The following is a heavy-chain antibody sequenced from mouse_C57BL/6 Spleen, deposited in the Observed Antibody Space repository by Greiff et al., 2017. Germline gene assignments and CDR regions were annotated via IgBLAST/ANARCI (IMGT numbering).Heavy chain of an antibody. Sequence: VQLVESGPELVKPGASVKISCKASGYSFTSYYIHWVKQRPGQGLEWIGWIYPGSGNTKYNEKFKGKATLTADTSSSTAYMQLSSLTSEDSAVYYCARVAPVVYYAMDYWGQGTSVTVSS. CDR2: IYPGSGNT. V-gene: IGHV1-66*01. CDR1: GYSFTSYY. D-gene: IGHD1-1*01. J-gene: IGHJ4*01. CDR3: ARVAPVVYYAMDY.